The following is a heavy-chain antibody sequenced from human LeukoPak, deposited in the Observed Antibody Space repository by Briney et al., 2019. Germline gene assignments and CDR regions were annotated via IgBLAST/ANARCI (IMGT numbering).Heavy chain of an antibody. D-gene: IGHD6-19*01. J-gene: IGHJ4*02. CDR3: ARQPSVAGDFDY. Sequence: ASETLSLTCTVSGGSISSGGYYWSWIRQHPGKGLEWIGYIYYSGSTYYNPSLKSRVTISVDTSKNQFSLKLSSVTAADTAVYYCARQPSVAGDFDYWGQGTLVTVSS. CDR1: GGSISSGGYY. CDR2: IYYSGST. V-gene: IGHV4-31*03.